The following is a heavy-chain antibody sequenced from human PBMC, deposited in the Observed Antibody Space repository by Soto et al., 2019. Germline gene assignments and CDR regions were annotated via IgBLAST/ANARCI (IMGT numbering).Heavy chain of an antibody. Sequence: EVQLLESGGGLVQPGGSLRLSCAASGLTFSSYAMSWVRQAPGKGLEWVSAISGSGGRTYYAVSVKGRFTISRDNSMDTLYLQMNSLGAEDAAVDYCAVLIVVVMCPDFCGQGTLVTVAS. V-gene: IGHV3-23*01. CDR3: AVLIVVVMCPDF. D-gene: IGHD3-22*01. CDR2: ISGSGGRT. CDR1: GLTFSSYA. J-gene: IGHJ4*02.